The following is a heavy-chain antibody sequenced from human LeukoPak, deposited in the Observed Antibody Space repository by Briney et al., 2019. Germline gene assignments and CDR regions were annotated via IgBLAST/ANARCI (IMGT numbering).Heavy chain of an antibody. CDR3: ARAGATSSYSGSYGYFDY. CDR2: IYYNGGT. Sequence: SQTLSLTCTVSGGSISSGTYYWSWIRQPPGKGLEWIGSIYYNGGTNYNSSLKSRVTISADTSNKHFSLRLSSVTAADTAVYYCARAGATSSYSGSYGYFDYWGQGSLVTVSS. J-gene: IGHJ4*02. CDR1: GGSISSGTYY. V-gene: IGHV4-61*03. D-gene: IGHD6-19*01.